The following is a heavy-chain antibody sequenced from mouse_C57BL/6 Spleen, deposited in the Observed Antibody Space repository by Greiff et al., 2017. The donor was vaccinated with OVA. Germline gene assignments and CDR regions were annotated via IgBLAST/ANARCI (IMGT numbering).Heavy chain of an antibody. D-gene: IGHD1-1*01. J-gene: IGHJ1*03. CDR2: ISDGGSYT. Sequence: EVKLMESAGGLVKPGGSLKLSCAASGFTFSSYAMSWVRQTPEKRLEWVATISDGGSYTYYPDNVKGRFTISRDNAKNNLYLQMSHLKSEDTAMYYCASTVVYWYFDVWGTGTTVTVSS. CDR3: ASTVVYWYFDV. CDR1: GFTFSSYA. V-gene: IGHV5-4*03.